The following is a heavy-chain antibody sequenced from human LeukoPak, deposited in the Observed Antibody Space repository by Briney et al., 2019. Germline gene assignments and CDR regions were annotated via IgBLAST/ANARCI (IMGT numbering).Heavy chain of an antibody. V-gene: IGHV3-74*01. Sequence: GGTLRLSCAASGFTFSSYWMHWVRQAPGKGLVWVSRINSDGVTTTYADSVKGRFAISRDNAKNTLYLQMNSLRAEDTAVYDTSDNWFDPWGQGTLVTVSS. J-gene: IGHJ5*02. CDR3: SDNWFDP. D-gene: IGHD3-22*01. CDR2: INSDGVTT. CDR1: GFTFSSYW.